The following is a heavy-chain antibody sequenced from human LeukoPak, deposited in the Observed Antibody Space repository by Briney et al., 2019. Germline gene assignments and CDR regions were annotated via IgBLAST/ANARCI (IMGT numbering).Heavy chain of an antibody. CDR1: GGSISSSSYY. J-gene: IGHJ4*02. CDR2: IYYSGST. Sequence: SETLSLTCTVSGGSISSSSYYWGWIRQPPGKGLEWIGSIYYSGSTYYNPSLKSRVTISVDTSKNRFSLKLSSVTAADTAVYYCARIVDIYDTSGPDYWGQGTLVTVSS. CDR3: ARIVDIYDTSGPDY. V-gene: IGHV4-39*01. D-gene: IGHD3-22*01.